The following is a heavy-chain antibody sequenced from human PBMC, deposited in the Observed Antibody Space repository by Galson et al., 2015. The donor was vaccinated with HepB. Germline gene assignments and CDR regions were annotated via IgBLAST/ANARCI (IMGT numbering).Heavy chain of an antibody. CDR2: ISSSGSTI. D-gene: IGHD4-17*01. Sequence: SLRLSCAASGFTFSDYYMSWIRQAPGKGLEWVSYISSSGSTIYYADSVKGRFTISRDNAKNSLYLQMNSLRAEDTAVYYCAREPRDYGDYPYYFDYWGQGTLVTVSS. CDR3: AREPRDYGDYPYYFDY. V-gene: IGHV3-11*01. CDR1: GFTFSDYY. J-gene: IGHJ4*02.